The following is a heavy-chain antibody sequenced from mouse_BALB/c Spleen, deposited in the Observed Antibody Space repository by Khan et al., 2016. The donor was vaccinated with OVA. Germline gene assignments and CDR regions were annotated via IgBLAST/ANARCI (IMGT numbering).Heavy chain of an antibody. Sequence: QVQLQQSGAELVRPGVSVKISCKGSGYTFTDFTMHWVKQSHAMSLEWIGVISTYYGDADYSQKFKGKATMTVAKSSNTAYLDLARLTSEDSAIYYCARGGGGDRFLYWGQGTLVTVSA. V-gene: IGHV1S137*01. CDR3: ARGGGGDRFLY. CDR2: ISTYYGDA. J-gene: IGHJ3*01. D-gene: IGHD3-2*01. CDR1: GYTFTDFT.